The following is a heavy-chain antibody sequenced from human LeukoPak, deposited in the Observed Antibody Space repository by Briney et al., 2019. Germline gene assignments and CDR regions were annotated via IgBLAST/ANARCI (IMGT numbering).Heavy chain of an antibody. D-gene: IGHD6-19*01. CDR3: ARDVPDRSAGPFDI. J-gene: IGHJ3*02. V-gene: IGHV3-48*02. CDR2: ILNTGSTI. Sequence: PAGSLTPSCAASGFTFSRYSINWVRQVPGKXLEWLSYILNTGSTIYYADSVKGRFTISRDNAENPVFLQMTSLRDEDTAVYYCARDVPDRSAGPFDIWGPGTTFTVSS. CDR1: GFTFSRYS.